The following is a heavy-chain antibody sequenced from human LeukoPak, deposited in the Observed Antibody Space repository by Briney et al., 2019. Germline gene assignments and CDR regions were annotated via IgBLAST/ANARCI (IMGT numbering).Heavy chain of an antibody. D-gene: IGHD2-2*01. Sequence: GRSLRLSCAASGFTFSSYAMHWVRQAPGKGLEYVSAISSNGGSTYYANSVKGRFTISRDNSKNTLYLQMGSLRAEDMAVYYCARGYQLLLPPGYWGQGTLVTVSS. V-gene: IGHV3-64*01. CDR2: ISSNGGST. CDR1: GFTFSSYA. CDR3: ARGYQLLLPPGY. J-gene: IGHJ4*02.